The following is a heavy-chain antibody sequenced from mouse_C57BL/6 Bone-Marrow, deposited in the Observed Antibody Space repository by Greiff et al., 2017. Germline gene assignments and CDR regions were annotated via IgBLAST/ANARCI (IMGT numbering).Heavy chain of an antibody. CDR1: GYTFTSYW. J-gene: IGHJ1*03. CDR3: ARIYYGNLPYWYFDV. Sequence: VQLQQSGAELVEPGASVKLSCKASGYTFTSYWMQWVKQRPGQGLEWIGEIDPSDSYTNYNQKFKGKATLTVDTSSSTAYMQLSSLTSEDSAVYYCARIYYGNLPYWYFDVWGTGTTVTVSS. D-gene: IGHD2-1*01. V-gene: IGHV1-50*01. CDR2: IDPSDSYT.